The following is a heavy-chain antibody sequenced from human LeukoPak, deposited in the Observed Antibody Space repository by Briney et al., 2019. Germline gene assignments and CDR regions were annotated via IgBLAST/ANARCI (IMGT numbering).Heavy chain of an antibody. CDR1: GFTFSSYG. V-gene: IGHV3-23*01. D-gene: IGHD3-16*01. CDR3: AKTYVWYYFDY. Sequence: GGSLRLSCAASGFTFSSYGMSWVRQAPGKGLEWVSTISGGGGSTYYADFVKGRFTISRDNSKNTLYLQMNSLRAEDTAVYYCAKTYVWYYFDYWGQGILVTVSS. J-gene: IGHJ4*02. CDR2: ISGGGGST.